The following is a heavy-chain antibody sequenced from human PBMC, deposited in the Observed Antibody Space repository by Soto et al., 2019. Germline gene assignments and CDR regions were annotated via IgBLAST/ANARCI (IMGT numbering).Heavy chain of an antibody. CDR3: ARDRGPSSGYYPYWFDP. CDR2: IIPIFSTA. J-gene: IGHJ5*02. CDR1: GGTFSSYA. D-gene: IGHD3-22*01. V-gene: IGHV1-69*12. Sequence: QVQLVQSGAEVKKPGSSVKVSCKASGGTFSSYAITWVRQAPGQGLEWMGGIIPIFSTANYAQKFQGRVTITADESTRTAYMELSSLRSEDTAVYYCARDRGPSSGYYPYWFDPWGQGTLVTVSS.